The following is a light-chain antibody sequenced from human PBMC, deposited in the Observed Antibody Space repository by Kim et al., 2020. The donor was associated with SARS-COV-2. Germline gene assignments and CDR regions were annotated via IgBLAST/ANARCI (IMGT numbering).Light chain of an antibody. J-gene: IGLJ2*01. Sequence: VTPGQTASITCSGGRVGDKVASWYHQKPGQSPVLVIYQDSKRPSGIPERFSGSKSGNTATLTISGTQAIDEADYYCQAWDSTTVVFGGGTQLTVL. CDR1: RVGDKV. CDR2: QDS. V-gene: IGLV3-1*01. CDR3: QAWDSTTVV.